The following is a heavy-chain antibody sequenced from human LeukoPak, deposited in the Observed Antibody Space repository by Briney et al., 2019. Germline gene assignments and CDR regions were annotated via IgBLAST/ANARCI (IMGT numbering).Heavy chain of an antibody. J-gene: IGHJ6*03. CDR1: GFTFSSYS. CDR2: ISSSSSTI. Sequence: GGSLRLSCAASGFTFSSYSMNWVRQAPGKGLEWVSYISSSSSTIYYADSVKGRFTISRDNAKNSLYLQMNSLRAEDTAVYYCARDPLSGVAWFGELLSNYYYYYYMDVWGKGTTVTVSS. D-gene: IGHD3-10*01. V-gene: IGHV3-48*01. CDR3: ARDPLSGVAWFGELLSNYYYYYYMDV.